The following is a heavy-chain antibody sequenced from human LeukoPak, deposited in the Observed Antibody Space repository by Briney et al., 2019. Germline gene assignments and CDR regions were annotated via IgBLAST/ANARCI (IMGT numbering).Heavy chain of an antibody. V-gene: IGHV3-21*01. J-gene: IGHJ5*02. CDR3: ARAATVNTYGWFDP. Sequence: GGSLRLSCAASGFTFSSYSMNWVRQAPGKGLEWVSSISSSSSYIYYADSVKGRFTISRDNAKNSLYLQMNSLRAEDTAVYYCARAATVNTYGWFDPRGQGTLVTVSS. CDR1: GFTFSSYS. D-gene: IGHD4-17*01. CDR2: ISSSSSYI.